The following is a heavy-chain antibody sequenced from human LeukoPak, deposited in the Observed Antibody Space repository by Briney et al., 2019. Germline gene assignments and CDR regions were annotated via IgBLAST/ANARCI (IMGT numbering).Heavy chain of an antibody. J-gene: IGHJ4*02. CDR2: IVVGSGNT. V-gene: IGHV1-58*02. CDR1: GFTFTSSA. CDR3: AKPIPLHTQNTIFGVVSDY. Sequence: SVKVSCKASGFTFTSSAMQWVRQARGQRLEWIGWIVVGSGNTNYAQKFQGRVTITADKSTSTAYMELSSLRSEDTAVYYCAKPIPLHTQNTIFGVVSDYWGQGTLVTVSS. D-gene: IGHD3-3*01.